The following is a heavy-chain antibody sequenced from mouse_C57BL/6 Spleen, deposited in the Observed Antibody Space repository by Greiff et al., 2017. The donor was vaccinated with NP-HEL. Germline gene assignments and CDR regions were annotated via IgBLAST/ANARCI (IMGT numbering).Heavy chain of an antibody. CDR1: GYTFTSYG. V-gene: IGHV1-81*01. CDR3: ARSPLPGAY. Sequence: VQRVESGAELARPGASVKLSCKASGYTFTSYGISWVKQRTGQGLEWIGEIYPRSGNTYYNEKFKGKATLTADKSSSTAYMELRSLTSEDSAVYFCARSPLPGAYWGQGTLVTVSA. J-gene: IGHJ3*01. CDR2: IYPRSGNT. D-gene: IGHD6-1*01.